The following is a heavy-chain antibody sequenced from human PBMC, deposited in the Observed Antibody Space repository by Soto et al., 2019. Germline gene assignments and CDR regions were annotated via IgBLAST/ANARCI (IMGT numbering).Heavy chain of an antibody. CDR2: ISGSGGST. CDR1: GFTFSSYW. D-gene: IGHD5-12*01. CDR3: AKDPVDIVTTIGS. V-gene: IGHV3-23*01. J-gene: IGHJ5*02. Sequence: PGGSLRLSCAASGFTFSSYWMHWVRQAPGKGLEWVSAISGSGGSTYYADSVKGRFTISRDNSKNTLYLQMNSLRAEDTAVYYFAKDPVDIVTTIGSWGQGILITVSS.